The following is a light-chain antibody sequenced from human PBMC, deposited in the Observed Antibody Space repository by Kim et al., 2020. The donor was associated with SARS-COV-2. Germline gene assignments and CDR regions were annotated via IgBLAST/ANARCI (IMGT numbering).Light chain of an antibody. J-gene: IGLJ2*01. V-gene: IGLV3-1*01. CDR1: KLGDKY. CDR2: QDN. CDR3: QAWDSSTVV. Sequence: SYELTQPPSVSVSPGQTASITCSGDKLGDKYACWYQRKPGQSPVLVIYQDNKRPSGIPERFSGSNSGNTATLTISGTQAMDEADYYCQAWDSSTVVFGGGTQLTVL.